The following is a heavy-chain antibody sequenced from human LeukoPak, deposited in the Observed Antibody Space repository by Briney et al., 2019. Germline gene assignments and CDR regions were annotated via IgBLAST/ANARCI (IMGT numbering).Heavy chain of an antibody. V-gene: IGHV3-23*01. CDR3: AKDRGSSSWYPDAFDI. CDR2: ISGSGGST. CDR1: GFTFSSYA. D-gene: IGHD6-13*01. J-gene: IGHJ3*02. Sequence: GGSLRLSCAASGFTFSSYAMSWVRQAPGKGLEWVSAISGSGGSTYYADPVKGRFTISRDNSKNTLYLQMNNLRAEDTAVYYCAKDRGSSSWYPDAFDIWGQGTMVTVSS.